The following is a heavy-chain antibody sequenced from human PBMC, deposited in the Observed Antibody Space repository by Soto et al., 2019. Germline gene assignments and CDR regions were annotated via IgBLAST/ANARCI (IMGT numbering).Heavy chain of an antibody. J-gene: IGHJ6*03. CDR3: ARESGGATATLDYYYFYMDV. CDR2: INPNGGVT. D-gene: IGHD5-12*01. V-gene: IGHV1-2*04. Sequence: QVQLVQSGAEVRKPGASVTVSCRSSGDSFNDYYIHWVRQAPGQGFDWMGWINPNGGVTKYAQKFQGWVSMTRDTSIRTVYMQLSRLRSDDTAVYYCARESGGATATLDYYYFYMDVWGTGTTVTVSS. CDR1: GDSFNDYY.